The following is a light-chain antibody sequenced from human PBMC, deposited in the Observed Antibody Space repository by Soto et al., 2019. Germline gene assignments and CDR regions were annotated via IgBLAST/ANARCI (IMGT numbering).Light chain of an antibody. CDR3: QQLYSYPLT. CDR2: AAS. Sequence: DVQLTQSPSFLSASVGDRVTITCRASQGISRYLAWYQQKPGKAPKLLIYAASTLQSGVPSRFSGSGSGKEFTLAISSLEPEDFATYYCQQLYSYPLTFGPGTKVDIK. V-gene: IGKV1-9*01. CDR1: QGISRY. J-gene: IGKJ3*01.